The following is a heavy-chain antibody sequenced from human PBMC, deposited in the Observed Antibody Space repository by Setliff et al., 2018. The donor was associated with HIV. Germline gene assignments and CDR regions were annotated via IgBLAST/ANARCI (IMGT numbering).Heavy chain of an antibody. D-gene: IGHD5-12*01. V-gene: IGHV4-4*08. CDR2: VHTSGSS. CDR1: GGSISDFY. Sequence: SETLSLTCDVSGGSISDFYWSWTRQSPRWGLEWIGYVHTSGSSNYNLSLKSRATISVDTSTNQFSLKLTSLTAADTAVYYCVRGGTGWLRGLFDYWGRGILVTVS. J-gene: IGHJ4*02. CDR3: VRGGTGWLRGLFDY.